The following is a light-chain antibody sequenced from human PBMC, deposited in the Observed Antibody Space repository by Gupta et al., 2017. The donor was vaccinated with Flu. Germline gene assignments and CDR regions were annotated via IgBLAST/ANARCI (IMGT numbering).Light chain of an antibody. V-gene: IGKV3-11*01. CDR2: DAA. J-gene: IGKJ2*01. Sequence: EIVLTQSPATLSLSPGERATLSCRASQSVSSYLSWYQQQPAQEPRLLIYDAANSATGIPARFIGGGSGTAFSLTIISLEPEDFVVYYCQQRSNSSPYTFGQGTKLEIK. CDR1: QSVSSY. CDR3: QQRSNSSPYT.